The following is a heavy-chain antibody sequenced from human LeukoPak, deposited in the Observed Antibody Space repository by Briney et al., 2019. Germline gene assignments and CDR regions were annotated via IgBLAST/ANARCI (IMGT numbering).Heavy chain of an antibody. D-gene: IGHD6-19*01. J-gene: IGHJ6*02. CDR3: ARGWYSSGWYDPYYGMDV. Sequence: SETLSLTCTVSGGSISSYYWSWIRQPAGKGLERIGRIYTSGSTNYNPSLKRRVTMSVDTSKKQFSLKLSSVTAADTVVYYCARGWYSSGWYDPYYGMDVWGQGTTVTVSS. CDR2: IYTSGST. CDR1: GGSISSYY. V-gene: IGHV4-4*07.